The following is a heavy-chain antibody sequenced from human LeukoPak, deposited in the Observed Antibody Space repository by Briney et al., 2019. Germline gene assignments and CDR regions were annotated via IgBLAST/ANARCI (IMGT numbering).Heavy chain of an antibody. D-gene: IGHD3-22*01. CDR1: GYTLSKLS. J-gene: IGHJ4*02. CDR2: FDPEDGET. CDR3: ATHSESSDYYYFHY. Sequence: GASVKVSCKVSGYTLSKLSMYWVRQAPGKGLEWMGGFDPEDGETVYAPKFKGRVIMTEDTFIETSYMELSSLGSEDTAVYYCATHSESSDYYYFHYWGQGTQVTVSS. V-gene: IGHV1-24*01.